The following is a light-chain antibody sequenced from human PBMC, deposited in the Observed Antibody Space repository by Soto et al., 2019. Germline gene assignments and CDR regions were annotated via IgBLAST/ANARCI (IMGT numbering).Light chain of an antibody. CDR1: QSVSSSY. CDR2: GAS. V-gene: IGKV3D-20*02. Sequence: EIVLTQSPGTLSLSPGERATLSCRASQSVSSSYLAWYQQKPGQAPRLLIYGASNRATGIPDRFSGSGSGTDFTLTISRLEPEDFAVYYCQQRTTWPRFTFGPGTKVDIK. CDR3: QQRTTWPRFT. J-gene: IGKJ3*01.